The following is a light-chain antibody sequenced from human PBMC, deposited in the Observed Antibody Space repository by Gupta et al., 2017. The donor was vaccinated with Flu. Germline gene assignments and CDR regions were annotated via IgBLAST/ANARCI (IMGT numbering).Light chain of an antibody. Sequence: DIQMTQSPSSLSASVGDRVTITCRASQSISSYLNWYQQKPGKAPKLLIYAASSLQSGVPSRFSGSGSGTDFTLTISRLQPEDFATYYCQQSDSTPSTFGQGTXMEIK. V-gene: IGKV1-39*01. J-gene: IGKJ2*01. CDR2: AAS. CDR3: QQSDSTPST. CDR1: QSISSY.